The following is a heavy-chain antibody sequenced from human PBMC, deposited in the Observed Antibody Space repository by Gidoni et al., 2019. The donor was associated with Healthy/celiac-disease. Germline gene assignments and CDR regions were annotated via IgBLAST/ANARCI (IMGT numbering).Heavy chain of an antibody. V-gene: IGHV3-30-3*01. CDR2: ISYDGSNK. Sequence: QVQLVESGGGVVQPGRSVRRSCAASGFTFSSYAMHWVRQAPGKGLEWVAVISYDGSNKYSADSVKGRFTISRDNSKNTLYLQMNSLRAEDTAVYYCARMTGERLDYYYYYGMDVWGQGTTVTVSS. J-gene: IGHJ6*02. CDR3: ARMTGERLDYYYYYGMDV. D-gene: IGHD1-1*01. CDR1: GFTFSSYA.